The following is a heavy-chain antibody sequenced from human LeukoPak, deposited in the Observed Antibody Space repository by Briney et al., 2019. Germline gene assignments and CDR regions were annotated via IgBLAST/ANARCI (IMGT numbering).Heavy chain of an antibody. V-gene: IGHV1-2*06. CDR1: GYTFTGHY. J-gene: IGHJ3*02. D-gene: IGHD3-22*01. CDR2: INPNSGGT. Sequence: GASVTVSCKASGYTFTGHYMHWVRQAPGQGLEWMGRINPNSGGTNYAQKFQGRVTMTRDTSISTAYMELSRLRSDDTAVYYCAREYDSSFGPAFDIWGQGTMVTVSS. CDR3: AREYDSSFGPAFDI.